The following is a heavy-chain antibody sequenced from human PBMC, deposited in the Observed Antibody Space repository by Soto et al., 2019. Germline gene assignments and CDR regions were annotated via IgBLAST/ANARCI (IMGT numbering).Heavy chain of an antibody. Sequence: QLQLQESGPGLVKPSETLSLTCTVSGGSISSSSYYWGWIRQPPGKGLEWIGSIYYSGSTYYNPSLKSRVTISVATSKNQFSLKLSSVTAADAAVYYCASPPPPIFGVVTHSRYYGMDVWGQGTTVTVSS. CDR3: ASPPPPIFGVVTHSRYYGMDV. CDR2: IYYSGST. J-gene: IGHJ6*02. V-gene: IGHV4-39*01. D-gene: IGHD3-3*01. CDR1: GGSISSSSYY.